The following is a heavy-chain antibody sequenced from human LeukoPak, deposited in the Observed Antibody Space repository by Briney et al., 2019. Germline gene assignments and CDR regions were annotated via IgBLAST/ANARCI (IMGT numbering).Heavy chain of an antibody. CDR2: INPSGGST. Sequence: ASVTVSFTASGYTFTIYYMHWVRQAPGQGLEWMGLINPSGGSTSYAQKFQGRVTMTRDTSTSTVYMELSSLRSEDTAVYYCARPMGRYYYYGMDVWGQGTTVTVS. CDR1: GYTFTIYY. V-gene: IGHV1-46*01. J-gene: IGHJ6*02. D-gene: IGHD3-16*01. CDR3: ARPMGRYYYYGMDV.